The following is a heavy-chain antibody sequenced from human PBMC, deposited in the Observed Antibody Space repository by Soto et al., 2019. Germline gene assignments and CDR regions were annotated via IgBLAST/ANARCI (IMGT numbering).Heavy chain of an antibody. CDR1: GFTVRSNY. J-gene: IGHJ2*01. Sequence: PGGSLRLSCAASGFTVRSNYMNWVRQPPGKGLEWVSVIYSDDSIYYADSVKGRFTISRDNSKNTPYLQMNSLRAADTAVYYCARVEAGSYSWGRGTLFTVSS. CDR2: IYSDDSI. CDR3: ARVEAGSYS. D-gene: IGHD1-26*01. V-gene: IGHV3-53*01.